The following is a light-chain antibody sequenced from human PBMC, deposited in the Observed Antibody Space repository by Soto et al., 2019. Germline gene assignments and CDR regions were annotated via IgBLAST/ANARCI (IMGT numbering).Light chain of an antibody. Sequence: EIVLTQSPDALSLSVGGRATLSCRASQSVSANYLAWYQQKSGQAPRLLIYGASSRATGIPDRMSGSGSGTDFTLTISRLEPEDFALYYCQQYATTPWTFGQGTKVEIK. J-gene: IGKJ1*01. CDR2: GAS. CDR3: QQYATTPWT. V-gene: IGKV3-20*01. CDR1: QSVSANY.